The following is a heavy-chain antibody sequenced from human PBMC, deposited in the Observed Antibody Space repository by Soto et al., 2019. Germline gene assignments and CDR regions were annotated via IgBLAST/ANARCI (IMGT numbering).Heavy chain of an antibody. CDR1: GGSMSSSNW. V-gene: IGHV4-4*02. CDR2: THHSGRT. Sequence: PSETLSLTCTVSGGSMSSSNWWNWVRQPPGKGLEWIGETHHSGRTNYNPSLKSRVTISVDKSKNQVSLNLTSVTAADTAVYYCAATPRYWGQGTLVTVSS. D-gene: IGHD1-26*01. J-gene: IGHJ4*02. CDR3: AATPRY.